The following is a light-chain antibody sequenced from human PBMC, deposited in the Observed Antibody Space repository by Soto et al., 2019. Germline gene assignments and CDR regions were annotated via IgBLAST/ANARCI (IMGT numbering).Light chain of an antibody. CDR3: QQSYSTPPWT. V-gene: IGKV1-39*01. J-gene: IGKJ1*01. CDR1: QSISSY. CDR2: AAS. Sequence: DIQMTQSPSSLSASVGDRVTITCRASQSISSYLNWYQQKPGKAPKLLIYAASSLQSGVPSRFSGSGSGTDFPLTISSPQPEDFATYYCQQSYSTPPWTFGQGTKVEIK.